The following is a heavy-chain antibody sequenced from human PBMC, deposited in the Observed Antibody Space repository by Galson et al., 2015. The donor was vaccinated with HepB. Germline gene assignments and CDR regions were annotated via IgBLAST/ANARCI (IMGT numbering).Heavy chain of an antibody. CDR3: ARRHSRRGGWGLGGDSPVYFYYYGMDV. Sequence: SLRLSCAASGFTFSNYGIHWVRQPPGKGLEWVSSISSSSSYIYYADSVKGRFTISRDNAKNSLYLQMNSLRAEDTAVYYCARRHSRRGGWGLGGDSPVYFYYYGMDVWGQGTTVTVSS. V-gene: IGHV3-21*01. D-gene: IGHD2-21*02. CDR1: GFTFSNYG. J-gene: IGHJ6*02. CDR2: ISSSSSYI.